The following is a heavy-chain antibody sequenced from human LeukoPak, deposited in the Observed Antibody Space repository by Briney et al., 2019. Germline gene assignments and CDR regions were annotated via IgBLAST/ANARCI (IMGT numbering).Heavy chain of an antibody. V-gene: IGHV3-7*01. CDR1: GFTFSSYG. D-gene: IGHD1/OR15-1a*01. CDR2: IKHDGSEK. J-gene: IGHJ6*03. Sequence: PGGSLRLSCAASGFTFSSYGMSWVRQGPGKGLEWVANIKHDGSEKYYIDSVKGRFTISRDNAKNSVYLQMNRLRAEDTAVYYCARVRREMKRSLGRTTGYSYYYYMDVWGKGTTVTVSS. CDR3: ARVRREMKRSLGRTTGYSYYYYMDV.